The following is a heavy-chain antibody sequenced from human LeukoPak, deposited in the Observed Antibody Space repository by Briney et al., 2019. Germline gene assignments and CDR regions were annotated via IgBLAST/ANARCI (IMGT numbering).Heavy chain of an antibody. D-gene: IGHD2-2*02. J-gene: IGHJ6*02. CDR3: AMAGYCSSTSCYTGSGPYYYYGMDV. CDR1: RGTFSSYS. V-gene: IGHV1-69*02. CDR2: IIPIFGIA. Sequence: SVKVSCKASRGTFSSYSISWVRQAPGQGLDWMGRIIPIFGIANYAQKLQRRVTITADKSTSTAYMELSSLRSEDTAVYYCAMAGYCSSTSCYTGSGPYYYYGMDVWGQGTTVTVSS.